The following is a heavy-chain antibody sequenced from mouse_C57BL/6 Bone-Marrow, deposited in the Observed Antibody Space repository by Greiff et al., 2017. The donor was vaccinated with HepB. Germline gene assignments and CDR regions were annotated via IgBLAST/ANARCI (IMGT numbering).Heavy chain of an antibody. CDR2: IHPNSGST. V-gene: IGHV1-64*01. D-gene: IGHD2-4*01. CDR3: ARYYDYS. CDR1: GYTFTSYW. Sequence: QVHVKQPGAELVKPGASVKLSCKASGYTFTSYWMHWVKQRPGQGLEWIGMIHPNSGSTNYNEKFKSKATLTVDKSSSTAYMQLSSLTSEDSAVYYCARYYDYSWGQGTLVTVSA. J-gene: IGHJ3*01.